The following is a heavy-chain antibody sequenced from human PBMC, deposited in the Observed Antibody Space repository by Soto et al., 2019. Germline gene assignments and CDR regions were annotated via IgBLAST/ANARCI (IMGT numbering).Heavy chain of an antibody. CDR1: GGSISSYY. J-gene: IGHJ4*02. CDR2: MYNSGST. V-gene: IGHV4-59*08. CDR3: ASMGYHYGSGSYPLDY. Sequence: QVQLQESGPGLVKPSETLSLTCTVSGGSISSYYWTWIRQPPGKGLEWIGFMYNSGSTHYNPSLKSRFTISLDTSKTQFSLNLRSVTAADTAVYYCASMGYHYGSGSYPLDYWGQGTLVTVSS. D-gene: IGHD3-10*01.